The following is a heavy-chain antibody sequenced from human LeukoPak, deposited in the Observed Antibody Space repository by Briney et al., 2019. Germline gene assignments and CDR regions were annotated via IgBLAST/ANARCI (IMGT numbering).Heavy chain of an antibody. D-gene: IGHD6-13*01. J-gene: IGHJ5*02. V-gene: IGHV1-46*01. CDR2: INPSGGST. Sequence: ASVKVSCKASGYTFTSYYMHWVRQAPGQGLEWMGIINPSGGSTSYAQKFQGRVTMTRDMSTSTVYMELSSLRSEDTAVYYCARGASIIGSSWHNWFDPWGQGTLVTVSS. CDR3: ARGASIIGSSWHNWFDP. CDR1: GYTFTSYY.